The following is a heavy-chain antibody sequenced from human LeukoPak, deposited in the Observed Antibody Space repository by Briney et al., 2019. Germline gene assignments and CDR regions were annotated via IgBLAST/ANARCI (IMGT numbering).Heavy chain of an antibody. V-gene: IGHV3-21*01. CDR1: VFTFSSYE. D-gene: IGHD5-24*01. Sequence: PGGSLRLSCAASVFTFSSYEMNWVRQAPGKGLERVSSISSSSSYIYYADSVKGRFTISRDNAQNSLYLQMNSLRAKDTAVYYCARASRYGRDGYNPGIDYWGQGTLVTVSS. CDR3: ARASRYGRDGYNPGIDY. CDR2: ISSSSSYI. J-gene: IGHJ4*02.